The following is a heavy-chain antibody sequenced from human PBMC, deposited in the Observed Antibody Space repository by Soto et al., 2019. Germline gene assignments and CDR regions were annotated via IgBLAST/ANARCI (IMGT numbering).Heavy chain of an antibody. D-gene: IGHD6-13*01. CDR2: MSDDESKK. V-gene: IGHV3-30-3*01. J-gene: IGHJ3*02. CDR3: ARTAGGRVRGALDI. CDR1: GFTFRSYG. Sequence: QAQLVESGGGVVQPGRSLRLSCVASGFTFRSYGMHWVRQAPGKGLEWVAVMSDDESKKYYADSVKGRFTISRDNSKNTRFLQMDTLISEDTAVYYCARTAGGRVRGALDIWGQGTMVTVSS.